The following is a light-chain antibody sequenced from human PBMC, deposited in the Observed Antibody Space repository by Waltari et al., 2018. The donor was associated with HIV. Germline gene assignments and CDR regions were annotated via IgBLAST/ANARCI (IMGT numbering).Light chain of an antibody. V-gene: IGKV4-1*01. CDR2: YAS. J-gene: IGKJ5*01. Sequence: DIEMTKSPDSLAVSLGERATINCKSSQSVLYSSNNKNYLAWYQQKPGQPPKVLIYYASTRVSGIPDRFIGSASGTDFTLAFSGLQAEDVAVSYCQQYYGPPLTFGQGTRLEIK. CDR3: QQYYGPPLT. CDR1: QSVLYSSNNKNY.